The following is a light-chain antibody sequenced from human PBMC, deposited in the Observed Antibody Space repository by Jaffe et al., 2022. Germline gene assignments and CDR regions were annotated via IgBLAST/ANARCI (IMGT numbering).Light chain of an antibody. Sequence: EIVLTQSPATLSLSPGERATLSCRASQSVGRYLAWYQQKPGQAPRLLIYDASNRASGIPARFSGSGSGTDFTLTISSLEPEDFAVYYCQQRSNSYTFGQGTKLEIK. J-gene: IGKJ2*01. CDR1: QSVGRY. CDR2: DAS. V-gene: IGKV3-11*01. CDR3: QQRSNSYT.